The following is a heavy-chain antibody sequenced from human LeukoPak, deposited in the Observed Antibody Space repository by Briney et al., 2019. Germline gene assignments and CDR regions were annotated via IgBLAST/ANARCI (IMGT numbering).Heavy chain of an antibody. D-gene: IGHD1-26*01. Sequence: PGGSLRLSCAASGFTFSSYAMSWVRQAPGKGLEWVSAIIGSGGSTYYADSVKGRFTISRDNSKNTLYLQMNSLRAEDTAVYYCAKVRYSGSYYPLDYWGQGTLVTVSS. CDR2: IIGSGGST. J-gene: IGHJ4*02. V-gene: IGHV3-23*01. CDR3: AKVRYSGSYYPLDY. CDR1: GFTFSSYA.